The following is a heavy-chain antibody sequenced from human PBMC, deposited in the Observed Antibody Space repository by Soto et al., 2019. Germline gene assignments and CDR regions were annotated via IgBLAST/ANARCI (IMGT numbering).Heavy chain of an antibody. D-gene: IGHD6-19*01. V-gene: IGHV1-69*13. Sequence: SVKVSCNASGGTFSSYAISWVPPAPGQGLEWMGGISPIFGTANYAQKFQGRVTITADEATSTAYMELSSLRSEDTAVYYCARVGLPGIAVAGTYFDYWG. CDR2: ISPIFGTA. CDR3: ARVGLPGIAVAGTYFDY. CDR1: GGTFSSYA. J-gene: IGHJ4*01.